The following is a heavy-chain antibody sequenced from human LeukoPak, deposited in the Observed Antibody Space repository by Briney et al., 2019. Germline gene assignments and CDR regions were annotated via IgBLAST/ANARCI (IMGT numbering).Heavy chain of an antibody. V-gene: IGHV1-18*01. J-gene: IGHJ4*02. CDR3: ARDNLYYGSDY. CDR2: ISASNGNT. Sequence: ASVKVSCKASGYTFTSYDISWVRQAPGQGLEWMGWISASNGNTNYAQILQGRVTLTTDTSTSTAYMELRSLISDDTAVYYCARDNLYYGSDYWGQGTLVTVSS. CDR1: GYTFTSYD. D-gene: IGHD3-3*01.